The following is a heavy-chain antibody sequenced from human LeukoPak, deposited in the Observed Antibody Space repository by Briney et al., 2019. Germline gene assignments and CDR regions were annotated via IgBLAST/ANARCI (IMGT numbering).Heavy chain of an antibody. J-gene: IGHJ4*02. CDR3: ARHQRVTTIGY. Sequence: SETLSLTCTVSGGSISSSGYFWGWIRQPPGKGLEWIGSIHYSGSTYYNPSLRSRVTMSVDTSKNQFSLQLTSVTAADTAVYYCARHQRVTTIGYWGQGTLVTVSS. D-gene: IGHD1-1*01. V-gene: IGHV4-39*01. CDR1: GGSISSSGYF. CDR2: IHYSGST.